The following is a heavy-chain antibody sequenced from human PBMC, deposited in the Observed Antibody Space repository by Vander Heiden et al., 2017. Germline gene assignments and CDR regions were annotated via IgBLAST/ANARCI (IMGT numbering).Heavy chain of an antibody. Sequence: EVVLLESGGGLVQPGGSLRLSCVASGLFFRNYGMTWVRQAPVKGLEWVSSFSGSGDNTYYADSVKGRFTISRDNSRNTVFLQMNSLRVEDTAVYFCAKGGVLGAATPYYFHFWGQGTLVSVSS. CDR1: GLFFRNYG. J-gene: IGHJ4*02. CDR2: FSGSGDNT. D-gene: IGHD1-26*01. CDR3: AKGGVLGAATPYYFHF. V-gene: IGHV3-23*01.